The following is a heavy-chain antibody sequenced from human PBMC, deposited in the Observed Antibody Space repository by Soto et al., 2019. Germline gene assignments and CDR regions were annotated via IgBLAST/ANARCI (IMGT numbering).Heavy chain of an antibody. D-gene: IGHD3-3*01. J-gene: IGHJ6*02. CDR2: IYYSGST. CDR3: ARLTGGYDFWSGYPNHYYYGMDV. Sequence: PSETLSLTCTVSGCSISSSSYYWGWIRQPPGKGLEWIGSIYYSGSTYYNPSLKSRVTISVDTSKNQFSLKLSSVTAADTAVYYCARLTGGYDFWSGYPNHYYYGMDVWGQGTTVTVSS. V-gene: IGHV4-39*01. CDR1: GCSISSSSYY.